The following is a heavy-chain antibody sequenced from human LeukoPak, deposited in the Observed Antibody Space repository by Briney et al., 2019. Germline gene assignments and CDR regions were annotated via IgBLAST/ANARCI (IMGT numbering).Heavy chain of an antibody. J-gene: IGHJ5*02. CDR3: ARDDLEGSSWYNWFDP. CDR1: GFAFNSYG. CDR2: ISYDGSHK. V-gene: IGHV3-30*03. D-gene: IGHD6-13*01. Sequence: GGSLRLSCAASGFAFNSYGMHWVRPAPGKGLEWVAVISYDGSHKYYADSVKGRFTISRDNSKNTLYLQVNSLRDEDTAVYYCARDDLEGSSWYNWFDPWGQGTLVSVSS.